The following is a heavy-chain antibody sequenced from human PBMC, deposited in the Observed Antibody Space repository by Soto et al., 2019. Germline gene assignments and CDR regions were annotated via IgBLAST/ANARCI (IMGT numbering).Heavy chain of an antibody. V-gene: IGHV3-48*02. CDR1: GFTLSSYS. CDR3: ARELWPSDY. CDR2: ISRSSSNI. Sequence: EVQLVESGGGLVQPGGSLRLSCAASGFTLSSYSMNWVRPAPGKRLEWVSYISRSSSNIYYEDSVKGRFTMSRDNVKSSLNLLMYSLRDEDTAVYSCARELWPSDYWGQGTLVTVSS. J-gene: IGHJ4*02. D-gene: IGHD5-18*01.